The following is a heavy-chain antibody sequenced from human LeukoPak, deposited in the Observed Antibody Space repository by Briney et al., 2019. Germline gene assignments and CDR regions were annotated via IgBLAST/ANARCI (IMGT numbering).Heavy chain of an antibody. D-gene: IGHD3-16*01. CDR1: GGSISSYY. V-gene: IGHV4-59*01. CDR3: AGYYDYVWGSGWFYP. Sequence: PSETLSLTCTVSGGSISSYYWSWIRQPPGKGLEWVGYIYYSGSTKYNPSLKSRVTISVDTSKNQFSLKLSSVTAADTSVYYCAGYYDYVWGSGWFYPWSQGTLVTVSS. CDR2: IYYSGST. J-gene: IGHJ5*02.